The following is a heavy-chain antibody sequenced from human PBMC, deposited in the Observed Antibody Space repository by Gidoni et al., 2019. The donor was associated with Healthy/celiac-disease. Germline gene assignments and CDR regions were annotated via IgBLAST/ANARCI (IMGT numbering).Heavy chain of an antibody. V-gene: IGHV3-9*01. J-gene: IGHJ3*02. Sequence: SVKGRFTISRDNAKNSLYLQMNSLRSEDTALYYCLYGLRGGRSSDAFDIWGQGTMVTVSS. CDR3: LYGLRGGRSSDAFDI. D-gene: IGHD2-15*01.